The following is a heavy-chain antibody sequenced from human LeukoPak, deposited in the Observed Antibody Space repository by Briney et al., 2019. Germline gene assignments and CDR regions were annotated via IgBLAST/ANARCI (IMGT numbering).Heavy chain of an antibody. D-gene: IGHD3-9*01. J-gene: IGHJ4*02. V-gene: IGHV1-18*01. CDR1: GYTFTSSG. CDR3: ARLGPFLRYLIFPPGAPDY. Sequence: GASVKVSCKASGYTFTSSGISWVRQAPGQGLEWMGWISAYNGNTNYAQKLQGRVTMTTDTSTSTAYMELRSLRSDDTAVYYCARLGPFLRYLIFPPGAPDYWGQGTLVTVSS. CDR2: ISAYNGNT.